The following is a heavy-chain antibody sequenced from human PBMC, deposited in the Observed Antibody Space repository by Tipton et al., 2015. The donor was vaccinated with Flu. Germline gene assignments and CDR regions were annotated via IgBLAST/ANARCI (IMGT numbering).Heavy chain of an antibody. CDR1: GGAISSYY. CDR3: VGRGLLTRLTY. CDR2: ISDSGKT. Sequence: TLSLTCTVSGGAISSYYWHWIRQPSGKGLEWIGSISDSGKTKYSPSLQSRVTMSIDTSKSQFSLSLRSVTAADTAVYYCVGRGLLTRLTYWGQGMLGTVSS. D-gene: IGHD3-9*01. J-gene: IGHJ4*02. V-gene: IGHV4-59*08.